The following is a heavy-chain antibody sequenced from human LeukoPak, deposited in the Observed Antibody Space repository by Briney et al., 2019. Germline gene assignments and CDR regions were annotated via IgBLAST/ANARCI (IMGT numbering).Heavy chain of an antibody. Sequence: GGSLRLSCAASGFTFSSYDMHWVRQATGKGLEWVSAIGTAGDTYYPGSVKGRFTISRENAKNSLYLQMYSLRTGDTAVYYCARGRSYYDSSGYHDAFDIWGQGTMVTVSS. V-gene: IGHV3-13*01. CDR1: GFTFSSYD. D-gene: IGHD3-22*01. CDR2: IGTAGDT. CDR3: ARGRSYYDSSGYHDAFDI. J-gene: IGHJ3*02.